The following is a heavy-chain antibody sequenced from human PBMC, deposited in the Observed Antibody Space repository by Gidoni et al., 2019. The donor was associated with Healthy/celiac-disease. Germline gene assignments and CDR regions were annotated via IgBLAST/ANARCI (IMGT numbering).Heavy chain of an antibody. D-gene: IGHD6-13*01. J-gene: IGHJ6*02. V-gene: IGHV3-21*01. CDR2: ISSSSSYI. CDR3: ARDRSSSSWGYYYYGMDV. CDR1: GFTFSSYN. Sequence: EVQLVESGGGLVKPGGSLRLSCAASGFTFSSYNMNGVRQAPGKGLEWVASISSSSSYIYYADAVKVRFTISRDNAKNSLYLQMNSLRAEDTAVYYCARDRSSSSWGYYYYGMDVWGQGTTVTVSS.